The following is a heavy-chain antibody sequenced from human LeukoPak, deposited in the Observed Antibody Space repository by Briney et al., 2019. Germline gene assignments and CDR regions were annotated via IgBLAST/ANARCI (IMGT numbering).Heavy chain of an antibody. CDR1: GFTFSSYV. D-gene: IGHD2/OR15-2a*01. V-gene: IGHV3-30*04. J-gene: IGHJ4*02. CDR2: ISYDGSNE. Sequence: PGGSLRLSCAASGFTFSSYVMHWVRQAPGKGLEWVAIISYDGSNEYYADSVKGRFTISRDNSRNTLYLQMNSLRAEDTAVYYCAKGPLLWNWGQGTLDSVSS. CDR3: AKGPLLWN.